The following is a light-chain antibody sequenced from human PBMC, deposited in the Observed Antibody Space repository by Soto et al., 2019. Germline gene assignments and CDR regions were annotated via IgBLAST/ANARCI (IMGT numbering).Light chain of an antibody. V-gene: IGKV3-20*01. CDR1: QSVSSSY. Sequence: EIVLTQSPGTLSLSPGERATLSCRASQSVSSSYLAWYQQKPGQAPRLLIYGASSRATGIPDRFSGSGSGKDFTLTISRLEPEDFAGYYCQQYGSSRTFGQGTKGEIK. CDR3: QQYGSSRT. J-gene: IGKJ1*01. CDR2: GAS.